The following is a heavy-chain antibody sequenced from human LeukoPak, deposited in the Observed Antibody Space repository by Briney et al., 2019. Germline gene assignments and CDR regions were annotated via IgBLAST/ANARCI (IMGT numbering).Heavy chain of an antibody. J-gene: IGHJ1*01. CDR1: GYTFTSYD. D-gene: IGHD3-3*01. Sequence: VASVKVSCKASGYTFTSYDINWVRQATGQGLEWMGWMNPNSGNTGYAQKFQGRVTMTRNTSISTDYMELSSLRSEDTAVYYCARARRPWSSEYFQHWGQGTLVTVSS. CDR2: MNPNSGNT. CDR3: ARARRPWSSEYFQH. V-gene: IGHV1-8*01.